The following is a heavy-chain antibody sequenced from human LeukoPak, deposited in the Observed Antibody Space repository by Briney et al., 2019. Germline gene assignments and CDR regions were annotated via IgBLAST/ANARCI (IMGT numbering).Heavy chain of an antibody. V-gene: IGHV3-53*01. CDR1: GFTFSSNY. Sequence: GGSLRLSCAASGFTFSSNYMSWVRQAPGKGLEWVSVIYSGGSTYYADSVKGRFTISRDNSKNPLYLQMNSLRAEDTAVYYCARESDILYYFDYWGQGTLVTVSS. J-gene: IGHJ4*02. CDR2: IYSGGST. CDR3: ARESDILYYFDY. D-gene: IGHD2-15*01.